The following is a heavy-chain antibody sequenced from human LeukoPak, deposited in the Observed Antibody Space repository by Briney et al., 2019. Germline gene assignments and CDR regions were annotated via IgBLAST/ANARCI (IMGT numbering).Heavy chain of an antibody. D-gene: IGHD3-22*01. J-gene: IGHJ4*02. CDR2: ITTTSRNT. CDR1: GFTFSTYS. Sequence: GGSLRLSCAASGFTFSTYSMNWVRQAPGKGLEWVSSITTTSRNTYYADSVKGRFTISRDNAENSLYLQMNSLRAEDTAVYYCTRDQYYYDSGGYYVFDFWGQGTPVTVSS. CDR3: TRDQYYYDSGGYYVFDF. V-gene: IGHV3-21*01.